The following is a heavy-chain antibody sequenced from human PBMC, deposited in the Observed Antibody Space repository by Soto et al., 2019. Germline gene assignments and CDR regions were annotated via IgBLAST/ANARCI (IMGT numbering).Heavy chain of an antibody. D-gene: IGHD2-8*01. V-gene: IGHV3-66*01. CDR1: GFTVSSNY. J-gene: IGHJ6*03. CDR3: CTSPGETYYYYMDV. Sequence: GGSLRLSCAASGFTVSSNYMSWVRQAPGKGLEWVSVIYSGGSTYYADSVKGRFTISRDNSKNTLYLQMNSLRAEDTAVYYCCTSPGETYYYYMDVWGKGTTVTVSS. CDR2: IYSGGST.